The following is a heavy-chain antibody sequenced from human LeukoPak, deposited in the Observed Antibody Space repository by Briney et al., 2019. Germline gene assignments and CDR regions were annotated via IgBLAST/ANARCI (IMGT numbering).Heavy chain of an antibody. D-gene: IGHD4-17*01. CDR2: IIPILGIA. J-gene: IGHJ2*01. V-gene: IGHV1-69*02. CDR3: ARTRDYGNWYFDL. Sequence: SVKVSCKASGGTFSSYTISWVRQAPGQGLEWMGRIIPILGIANYAQKFQGRVTITADKSMSTAYMELSSLRSEDTAVYYCARTRDYGNWYFDLWGRGTLVTVSS. CDR1: GGTFSSYT.